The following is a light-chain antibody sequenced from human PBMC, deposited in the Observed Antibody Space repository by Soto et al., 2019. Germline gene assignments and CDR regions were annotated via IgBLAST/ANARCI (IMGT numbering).Light chain of an antibody. CDR3: HQFGYSPRT. CDR2: ATS. V-gene: IGKV3-20*01. Sequence: EIVLTQSPGTLSLSPGETATLSCRASQTVNSDYLAWFQQRPGQAPRLLIFATSRRATDIPDRFSGGGSGTDFTLAIRRLEPEDFAVYYCHQFGYSPRTFGQGTKVDI. CDR1: QTVNSDY. J-gene: IGKJ1*01.